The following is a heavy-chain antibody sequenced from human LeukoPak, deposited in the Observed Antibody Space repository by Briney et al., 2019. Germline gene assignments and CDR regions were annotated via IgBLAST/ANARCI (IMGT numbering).Heavy chain of an antibody. J-gene: IGHJ5*02. CDR2: INRSGGT. CDR1: GESFSEYY. V-gene: IGHV4-34*01. Sequence: SETLSLTCAVYGESFSEYYWSWIRQPPGKGLEWIGQINRSGGTNYHPSLKTRVTISLDTSKNQVSLKLRSVTAADTAVYYCAFEGPVSGYAFDPWGQGALVAVSS. D-gene: IGHD5-12*01. CDR3: AFEGPVSGYAFDP.